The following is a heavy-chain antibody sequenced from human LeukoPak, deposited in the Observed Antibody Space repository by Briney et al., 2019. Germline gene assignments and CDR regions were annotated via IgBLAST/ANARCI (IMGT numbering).Heavy chain of an antibody. CDR1: GGSISSYY. CDR2: IYYSGST. Sequence: SETLSLTCTVSGGSISSYYWSWIRQPPGKGLEWIGYIYYSGSTNYNPSLKSRVTISVDTSKDQFSLKLSSVTAADTAVYYCARVGNYYDSSGYYPGVFDYWGQGTLVTVSS. V-gene: IGHV4-59*12. CDR3: ARVGNYYDSSGYYPGVFDY. D-gene: IGHD3-22*01. J-gene: IGHJ4*02.